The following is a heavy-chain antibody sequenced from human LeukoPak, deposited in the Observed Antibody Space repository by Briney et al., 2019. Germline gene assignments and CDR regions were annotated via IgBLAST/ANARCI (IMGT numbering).Heavy chain of an antibody. CDR1: EFTFSNYW. D-gene: IGHD3-10*01. CDR3: TTDEPGEIFDY. J-gene: IGHJ4*02. CDR2: IKEDGREK. V-gene: IGHV3-7*03. Sequence: PGGSLRLSCAASEFTFSNYWMSWVRQAPGKGLEWVANIKEDGREKNYVDSVKGRFTISRDNAKNSLYLQMNSLRAEDTAVYYCTTDEPGEIFDYWGQGTLVTVSS.